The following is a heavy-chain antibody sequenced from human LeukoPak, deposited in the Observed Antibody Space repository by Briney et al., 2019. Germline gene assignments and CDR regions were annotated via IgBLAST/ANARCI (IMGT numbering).Heavy chain of an antibody. D-gene: IGHD6-19*01. CDR1: GFTFSNYD. J-gene: IGHJ6*02. V-gene: IGHV3-13*01. CDR2: IGTGTDT. CDR3: ASQQWLYYYYYGMDV. Sequence: GGSLRLSCAASGFTFSNYDMHWARQAPGKGLEWVSHIGTGTDTHYADSVKGRFTISRENAKNSLYLQMNSLRAGDTAVYYCASQQWLYYYYYGMDVWGQGTTVTVSS.